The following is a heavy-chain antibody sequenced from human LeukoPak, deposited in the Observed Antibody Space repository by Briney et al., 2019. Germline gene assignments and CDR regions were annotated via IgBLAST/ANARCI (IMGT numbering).Heavy chain of an antibody. Sequence: GASVKVSCKASGGTLSSYAISWVRQAPRQGNEWMGGIIPIFGTANYAQKFQGRVTITTDESTSTAYMELSSLRSEDTAVYYCARGRIVATITSPFDYWGQGTLVTVSS. CDR1: GGTLSSYA. CDR3: ARGRIVATITSPFDY. CDR2: IIPIFGTA. J-gene: IGHJ4*02. D-gene: IGHD5-12*01. V-gene: IGHV1-69*05.